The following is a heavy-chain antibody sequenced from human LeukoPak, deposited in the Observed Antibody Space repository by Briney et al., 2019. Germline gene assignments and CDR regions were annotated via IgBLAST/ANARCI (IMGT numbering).Heavy chain of an antibody. Sequence: GGSLRLSCAASGFTFSSYAMHWVRQAPGQGLEWVAVISYDGSNKYYADSVKGRFTISRDNSKNTLYLQMNSLRAEDTAVYYCARVQQQLVLKGYWFDPWGQGTLVTVSS. D-gene: IGHD6-13*01. V-gene: IGHV3-30*04. CDR2: ISYDGSNK. CDR3: ARVQQQLVLKGYWFDP. J-gene: IGHJ5*02. CDR1: GFTFSSYA.